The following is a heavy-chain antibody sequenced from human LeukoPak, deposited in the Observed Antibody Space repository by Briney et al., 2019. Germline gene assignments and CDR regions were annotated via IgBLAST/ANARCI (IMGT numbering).Heavy chain of an antibody. V-gene: IGHV4-39*01. CDR3: ARXVLRFLEWLLYVDXAXXX. CDR1: GGSISSSSYY. D-gene: IGHD3-3*01. Sequence: SETLSLTCTVSGGSISSSSYYWGWIRQPPGKGLEWIGSTYYSGSTYYNPSLKSRVTISVDTSKNQFSLKLSSVTASDTAVYYCARXVLRFLEWLLYVDXAXXXWGQXTXXT. J-gene: IGHJ3*02. CDR2: TYYSGST.